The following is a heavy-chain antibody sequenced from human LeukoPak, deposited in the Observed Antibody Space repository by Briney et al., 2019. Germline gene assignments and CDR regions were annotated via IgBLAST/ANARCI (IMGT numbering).Heavy chain of an antibody. J-gene: IGHJ4*02. V-gene: IGHV3-43D*03. CDR1: RFTFHDYA. CDR3: AKMVGPRLTVTTTRGVDY. D-gene: IGHD4-17*01. CDR2: ISWDGGRT. Sequence: GGSLRLSCAASRFTFHDYAMHWVRQAPGKGLEWVSLISWDGGRTYYADSVKGRFTISRDNSKNSLYLQMNSLSAEDTAVYYCAKMVGPRLTVTTTRGVDYWGQGTLVTVSS.